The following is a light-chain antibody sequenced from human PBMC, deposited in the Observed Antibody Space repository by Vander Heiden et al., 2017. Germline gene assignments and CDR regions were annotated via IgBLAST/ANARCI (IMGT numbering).Light chain of an antibody. CDR3: QQYNSFSPT. Sequence: DIQITHSPSTLSASVRDRVIITCRASQSMSSWLAWYQQKPGKAPRLLIYDASSLDSGVPSRFSGSGSGTDFTLTISSLEPDDFAIYYCQQYNSFSPTFGGGTKVEIK. J-gene: IGKJ4*01. CDR2: DAS. V-gene: IGKV1-5*01. CDR1: QSMSSW.